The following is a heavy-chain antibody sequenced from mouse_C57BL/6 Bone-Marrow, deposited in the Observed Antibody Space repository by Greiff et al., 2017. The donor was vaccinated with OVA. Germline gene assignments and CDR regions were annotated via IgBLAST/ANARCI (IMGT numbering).Heavy chain of an antibody. Sequence: VHLVESGPGLVQPSQSLSITCTVSGFSLTSYGVHWVRQSPGKGLEWLGVIWSGGSTDYNAAFISRLSISKDNSKSQVFFKMNSLQADDTAIYYCARNRYYGSSSAWFAYWGQGTLVTVSA. D-gene: IGHD1-1*01. V-gene: IGHV2-2*01. CDR3: ARNRYYGSSSAWFAY. CDR2: IWSGGST. CDR1: GFSLTSYG. J-gene: IGHJ3*01.